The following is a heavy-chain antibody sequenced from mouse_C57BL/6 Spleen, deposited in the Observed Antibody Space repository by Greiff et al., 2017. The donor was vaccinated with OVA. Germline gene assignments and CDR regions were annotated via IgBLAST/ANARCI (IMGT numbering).Heavy chain of an antibody. J-gene: IGHJ3*01. CDR2: IRSKSNNYAT. CDR1: GFSFNTYA. D-gene: IGHD1-1*01. Sequence: DVKLVESGGGLVQPKGSLKLSCAASGFSFNTYAMNWVRQAPGKGLEWVARIRSKSNNYATYYADSVKDRFTISRDDSESMLYLQMNNLKTEDTAMYYCVNGSWFAYWGQGTLVTVSA. V-gene: IGHV10-1*01. CDR3: VNGSWFAY.